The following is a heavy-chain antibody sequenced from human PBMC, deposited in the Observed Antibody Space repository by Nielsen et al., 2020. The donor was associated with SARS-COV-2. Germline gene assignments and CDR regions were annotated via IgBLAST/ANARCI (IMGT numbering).Heavy chain of an antibody. CDR2: ISWNSGSI. D-gene: IGHD2-15*01. V-gene: IGHV3-9*01. CDR3: ARTEGFVVVVARGAGMDV. Sequence: SLRLSCAASGFTFDDYAMHWVRQAPGKGLEWVSGISWNSGSIGYADSVKGRFTISRDNAKNSLYLQMNSLRAEDTALYHCARTEGFVVVVARGAGMDVWGQGTTVTVSS. J-gene: IGHJ6*02. CDR1: GFTFDDYA.